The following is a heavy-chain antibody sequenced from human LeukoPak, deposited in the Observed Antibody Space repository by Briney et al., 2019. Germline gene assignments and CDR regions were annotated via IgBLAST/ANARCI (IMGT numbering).Heavy chain of an antibody. J-gene: IGHJ4*02. CDR1: GFTFSSYG. CDR3: ARPIRPYCSSTSCYPLDY. V-gene: IGHV3-33*01. CDR2: IWYDGSNK. D-gene: IGHD2-2*01. Sequence: PGRSLRLSCAASGFTFSSYGMHWVRQAPGKGLELVAVIWYDGSNKYYADSVKGRFTISRDNSKNTLYLQMNSLRAEDTAVYYCARPIRPYCSSTSCYPLDYWGQGTLVTVSS.